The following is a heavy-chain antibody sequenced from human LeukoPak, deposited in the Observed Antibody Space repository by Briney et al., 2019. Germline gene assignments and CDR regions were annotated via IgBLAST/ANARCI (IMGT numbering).Heavy chain of an antibody. J-gene: IGHJ4*02. V-gene: IGHV4-38-2*02. D-gene: IGHD6-13*01. CDR2: IYHSGST. CDR3: ARFGEYSSRDY. CDR1: GYSISSGYY. Sequence: SETLSLTCTVSGYSISSGYYWGWIRQPPGKGLEWIGSIYHSGSTYNPSLKSRVTISVDTSKNQFSLKLSSVTAADTAVYYCARFGEYSSRDYWGQGTLVTVSS.